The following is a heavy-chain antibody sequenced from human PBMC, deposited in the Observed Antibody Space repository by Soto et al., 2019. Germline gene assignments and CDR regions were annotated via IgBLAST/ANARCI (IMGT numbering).Heavy chain of an antibody. J-gene: IGHJ4*02. CDR2: ISGSGGST. CDR3: AKEEITYYYDSSGYYEH. CDR1: GFTFSSYA. Sequence: GSLRLSCAASGFTFSSYAMNWVRQAPGKGLEWVSAISGSGGSTYYADSVKGRFTISRDNSKNTLYLQMNSLRAEDTAVYYCAKEEITYYYDSSGYYEHWGQGTLVTVSS. D-gene: IGHD3-22*01. V-gene: IGHV3-23*01.